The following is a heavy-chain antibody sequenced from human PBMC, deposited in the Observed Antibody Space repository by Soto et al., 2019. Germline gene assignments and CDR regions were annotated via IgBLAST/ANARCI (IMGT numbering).Heavy chain of an antibody. V-gene: IGHV4-39*01. CDR1: GGSISSSRCH. Sequence: SETLSLTCTVSGGSISSSRCHWGWIRQPPGKGLEWIASIKYSGTTFYNPSLKSRVTLSVDTSKNQFALKLSSVTAAETAVYYCARFSGSYNDRYFDYWGQGALVTVSS. CDR3: ARFSGSYNDRYFDY. CDR2: IKYSGTT. D-gene: IGHD1-26*01. J-gene: IGHJ4*02.